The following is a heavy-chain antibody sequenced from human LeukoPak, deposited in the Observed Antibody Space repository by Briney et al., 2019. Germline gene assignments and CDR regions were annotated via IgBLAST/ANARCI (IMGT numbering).Heavy chain of an antibody. D-gene: IGHD4-17*01. CDR2: IYYSGST. CDR1: GGSISSSSYY. Sequence: SETLSLTCTVSGGSISSSSYYWGWIRQPPGKGLEWIGSIYYSGSTYYNPSLKSRVTISVDTSKNQFSLRLSSVTAADTAVYYCARLSTVTTSFDYWGQGTLVTVSS. CDR3: ARLSTVTTSFDY. V-gene: IGHV4-39*07. J-gene: IGHJ4*02.